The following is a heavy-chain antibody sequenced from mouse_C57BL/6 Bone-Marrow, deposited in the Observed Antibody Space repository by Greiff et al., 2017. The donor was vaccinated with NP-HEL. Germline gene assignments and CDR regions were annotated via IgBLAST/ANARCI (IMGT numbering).Heavy chain of an antibody. CDR1: GYAFSSSW. CDR3: ARLDYDYDGRDFDY. V-gene: IGHV1-82*01. D-gene: IGHD2-4*01. J-gene: IGHJ2*01. CDR2: IYPGDGDT. Sequence: VKLQESGPELVKPGASVKISCKASGYAFSSSWMNWVKQRPGKGLEWIGRIYPGDGDTNYNGKFKGKATLTADKSSSTAYMQLSSLTSEDSAVYFCARLDYDYDGRDFDYWGQGTTLTVSS.